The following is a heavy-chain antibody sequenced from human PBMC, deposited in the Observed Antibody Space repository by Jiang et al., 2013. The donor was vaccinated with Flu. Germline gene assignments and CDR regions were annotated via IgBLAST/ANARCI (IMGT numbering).Heavy chain of an antibody. CDR2: MNPNSGNT. CDR1: GYTXTSYD. V-gene: IGHV1-8*01. Sequence: QLVESGAEVKKPGASVKVSCKASGYTXTSYDINWVRQATGQGLEWMGWMNPNSGNTGYAQKFQGRVTMTRNTSISTAYMELSSLRSEDTAVYYCARATYYYGSGSYRVTPAVGYWGQGTLVTVSS. D-gene: IGHD3-10*01. CDR3: ARATYYYGSGSYRVTPAVGY. J-gene: IGHJ4*02.